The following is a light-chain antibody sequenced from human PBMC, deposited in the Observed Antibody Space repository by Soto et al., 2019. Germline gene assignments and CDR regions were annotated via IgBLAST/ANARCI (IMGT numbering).Light chain of an antibody. J-gene: IGLJ2*01. CDR1: SSDVGSSNY. CDR3: CSHAGSYVV. V-gene: IGLV2-11*01. CDR2: DVS. Sequence: QSALTQPRSVSGSPGQSVTISCTGTSSDVGSSNYVSWYQQHPGKAPELIISDVSKRPSGVPDRFSGSKSDNTASLTISGLQDEDEADYFCCSHAGSYVVFGGGTQLTVL.